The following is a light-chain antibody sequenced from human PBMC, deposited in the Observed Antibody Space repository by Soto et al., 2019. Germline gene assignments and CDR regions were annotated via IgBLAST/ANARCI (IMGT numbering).Light chain of an antibody. Sequence: VLTQSPGTLSLSPGERPTLSCRASQSVTYNLAWYQQRPGQXHRXXIYGASTRATAIPPRFSGRGSGTELTITITSLQSEDFAVYYCQQYNDRLWTFGQGTKVDIK. CDR1: QSVTYN. CDR2: GAS. CDR3: QQYNDRLWT. J-gene: IGKJ1*01. V-gene: IGKV3-15*01.